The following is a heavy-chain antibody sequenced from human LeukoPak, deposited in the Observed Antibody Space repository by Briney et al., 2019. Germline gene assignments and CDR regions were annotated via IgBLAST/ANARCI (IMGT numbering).Heavy chain of an antibody. Sequence: GGSLRLSCAASGFTFSNAWMSWVRQAPGKGLEWVGRIKSKTDGGTTDYAAPVKGRFTISRDDSKNTLYLQMNSLKTEDTAVYYCVLMVYEDYYYYMDVWGKGTTVTVSS. CDR3: VLMVYEDYYYYMDV. CDR1: GFTFSNAW. D-gene: IGHD2-8*01. V-gene: IGHV3-15*01. J-gene: IGHJ6*03. CDR2: IKSKTDGGTT.